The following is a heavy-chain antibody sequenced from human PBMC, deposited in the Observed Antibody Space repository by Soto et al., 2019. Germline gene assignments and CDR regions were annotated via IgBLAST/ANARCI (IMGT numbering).Heavy chain of an antibody. J-gene: IGHJ3*01. CDR2: LYDIDGS. Sequence: DVQLVESGGGLIQPGESLRLSCAAFGFTISGKKYVAWVRQAPGKGLEWVSALYDIDGSFYADSVKGRFTTSSDSSKTTVYLQMNALRPDDTAVYYCATWHEREHAYDVWGLGTTVTVSS. CDR1: GFTISGKKY. V-gene: IGHV3-53*01. CDR3: ATWHEREHAYDV. D-gene: IGHD1-1*01.